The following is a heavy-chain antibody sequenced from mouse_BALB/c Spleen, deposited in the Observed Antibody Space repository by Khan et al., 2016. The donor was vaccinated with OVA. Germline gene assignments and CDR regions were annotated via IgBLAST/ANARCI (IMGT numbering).Heavy chain of an antibody. J-gene: IGHJ1*01. CDR2: ISSGGNYT. CDR1: GFTFSSYA. V-gene: IGHV5-9-3*01. D-gene: IGHD1-1*01. Sequence: EVELVESGGGLVKPGGSLKLSCAASGFTFSSYAMSWVRQTPEKRLEWVATISSGGNYTYYPDSVKGRFTISRDNAKNTLYLQMSSLRFEDTAMYYCTRPPITTVVATSYWFFDVWGAGTTVTVSS. CDR3: TRPPITTVVATSYWFFDV.